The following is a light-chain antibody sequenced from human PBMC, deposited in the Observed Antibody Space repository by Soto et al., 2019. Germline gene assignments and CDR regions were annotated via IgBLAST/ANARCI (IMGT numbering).Light chain of an antibody. Sequence: QSALTQPPSVSGSPGQSVTISCTGTSSDVGGYNYVSWYQQHPGKAPKLMIYDVSKRPSGVPDRFSGSKSGNTASLTISGLQAEDEADYYCCSYAGSPYVFGTGTKLTV. J-gene: IGLJ1*01. CDR2: DVS. CDR3: CSYAGSPYV. V-gene: IGLV2-11*01. CDR1: SSDVGGYNY.